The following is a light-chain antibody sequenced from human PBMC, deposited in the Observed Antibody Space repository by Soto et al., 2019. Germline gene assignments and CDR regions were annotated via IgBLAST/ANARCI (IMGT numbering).Light chain of an antibody. CDR1: QSLLDSNGYNY. V-gene: IGKV2-28*01. CDR3: MQALHTLNT. Sequence: DIVMTQSPLSLAVTPGEPASISCRSSQSLLDSNGYNYLDWYLQKPGQSPQLLIYMGSYRASGVPDRFSGSGSGTDFTLKISRVEAEDVGVYYCMQALHTLNTFDQGTKLEIK. J-gene: IGKJ2*01. CDR2: MGS.